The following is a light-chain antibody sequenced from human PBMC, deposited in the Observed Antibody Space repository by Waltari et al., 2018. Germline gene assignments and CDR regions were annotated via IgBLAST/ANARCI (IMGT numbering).Light chain of an antibody. Sequence: LQLTQSPSSLSSSVGDSVPTTCRASQNINIFLSWYQKRPGRAPRLLIYAASSLHSGVPSRFSGSGSGTDFTLTIASLQPEDFATYYCQQSDTFFALTFGGGTKVEI. CDR1: QNINIF. CDR2: AAS. V-gene: IGKV1-39*01. CDR3: QQSDTFFALT. J-gene: IGKJ4*01.